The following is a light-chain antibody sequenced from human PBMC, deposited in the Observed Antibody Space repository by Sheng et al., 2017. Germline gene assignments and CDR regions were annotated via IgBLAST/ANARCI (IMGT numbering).Light chain of an antibody. CDR2: KAS. CDR1: QYINSW. CDR3: QQYNSYSYT. J-gene: IGKJ2*01. Sequence: DIQMTQSPSSLSASVGDRVTITCRASQYINSWLAWYQQKPGKAPRLLIYKASSLASGVASRFSGSGSGTEFTLTISSLQPDDFATYYCQQYNSYSYTFGQGTKLEIK. V-gene: IGKV1-5*03.